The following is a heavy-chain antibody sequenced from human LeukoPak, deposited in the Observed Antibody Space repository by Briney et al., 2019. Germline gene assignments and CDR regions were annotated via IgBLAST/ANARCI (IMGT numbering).Heavy chain of an antibody. J-gene: IGHJ5*02. Sequence: GASVKVSCKASGGTFSSYAISWVRQAPGQGLEWMGGIIPIFGTANYAQKFQGRVTITTDESTSTAYMELSSLRSDDTAVYYCARRRINMVRGVTVNWFDPWGQGTLVIVSS. D-gene: IGHD3-10*01. V-gene: IGHV1-69*05. CDR1: GGTFSSYA. CDR2: IIPIFGTA. CDR3: ARRRINMVRGVTVNWFDP.